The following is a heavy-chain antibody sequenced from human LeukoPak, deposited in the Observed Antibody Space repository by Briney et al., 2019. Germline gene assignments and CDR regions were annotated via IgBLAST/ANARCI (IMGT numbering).Heavy chain of an antibody. CDR2: INHSGST. CDR1: GGSFSGYY. Sequence: SETLSLTCAVYGGSFSGYYWSWIRQPPGKGLEWIGEINHSGSTNYNPSLKSRVTISVDTSKNQFSLKLSSVTAADTAVYYCARGDGYDEYYYYGMDVWGQGTTVTVSS. J-gene: IGHJ6*02. D-gene: IGHD5-12*01. V-gene: IGHV4-34*01. CDR3: ARGDGYDEYYYYGMDV.